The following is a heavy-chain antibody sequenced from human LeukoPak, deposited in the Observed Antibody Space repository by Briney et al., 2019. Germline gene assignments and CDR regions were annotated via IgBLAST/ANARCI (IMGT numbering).Heavy chain of an antibody. Sequence: SVKVSCKASGGTFISYAISWVRQAPGQGLEWMGRIIPILGIANYAQKFQGRVTITADKSTSTAYMELSSLRSEDTAVYYCARAELRLTGYYYMDVWGKGTTVTVSS. V-gene: IGHV1-69*04. J-gene: IGHJ6*03. CDR2: IIPILGIA. CDR3: ARAELRLTGYYYMDV. D-gene: IGHD1-7*01. CDR1: GGTFISYA.